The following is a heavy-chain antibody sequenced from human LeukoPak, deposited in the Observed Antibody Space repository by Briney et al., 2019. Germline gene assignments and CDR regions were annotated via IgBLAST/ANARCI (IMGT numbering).Heavy chain of an antibody. CDR3: ARAPWSGSYYGY. V-gene: IGHV4-34*01. D-gene: IGHD1-26*01. CDR2: INHSGRA. J-gene: IGHJ4*02. Sequence: SETLSLTCAVYGGSFSGYYWSWIRQPPGKGLEWIGEINHSGRANYNPSLKSRVTISVDTSKNQFSLNLSSVTAADTAVYYCARAPWSGSYYGYWGQGTPVTVSS. CDR1: GGSFSGYY.